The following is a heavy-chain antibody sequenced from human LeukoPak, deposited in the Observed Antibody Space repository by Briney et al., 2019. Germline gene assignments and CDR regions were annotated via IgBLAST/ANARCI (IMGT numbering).Heavy chain of an antibody. CDR3: ARDLPYSVRWSILDY. J-gene: IGHJ4*02. V-gene: IGHV1-69*04. CDR1: GGTFSSYT. D-gene: IGHD2-21*01. Sequence: SVKVSCKASGGTFSSYTISWVRQAPGQGLEWMGRIIPILGISNYAQKFQGRVTLTADKSTSTAYMELSSLRSEDTAVYYCARDLPYSVRWSILDYWGQGTLVTVSS. CDR2: IIPILGIS.